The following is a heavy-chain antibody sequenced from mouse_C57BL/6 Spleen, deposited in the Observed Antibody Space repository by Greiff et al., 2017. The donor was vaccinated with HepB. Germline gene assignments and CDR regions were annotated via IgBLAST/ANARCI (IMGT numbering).Heavy chain of an antibody. J-gene: IGHJ2*01. CDR3: SGGLRRGFDY. CDR1: GFSLSTFGMG. V-gene: IGHV8-8*01. Sequence: QVTLKECGPGILQPSQTLSLTCSFSGFSLSTFGMGVGWIRQPSGKGLEWLAHIWWDDDKYYNPALKSRLTISKDTSKNQVFLKIANVDTADTATYYCSGGLRRGFDYWGQGTTLTVSS. CDR2: IWWDDDK. D-gene: IGHD2-4*01.